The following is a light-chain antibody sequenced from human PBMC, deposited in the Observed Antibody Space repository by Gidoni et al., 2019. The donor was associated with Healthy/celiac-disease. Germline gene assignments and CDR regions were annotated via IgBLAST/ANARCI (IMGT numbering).Light chain of an antibody. Sequence: EIVLTQSPATLSLYPGERATLSCRASQSVSSYLAWYQQKPGQAPRLLIYDASNRATGIPARFSGSGSGTDFTFTISSLEPEDFAVYYCQQRSNWPRVTFGGGTKVEIK. CDR2: DAS. CDR3: QQRSNWPRVT. J-gene: IGKJ4*01. CDR1: QSVSSY. V-gene: IGKV3-11*01.